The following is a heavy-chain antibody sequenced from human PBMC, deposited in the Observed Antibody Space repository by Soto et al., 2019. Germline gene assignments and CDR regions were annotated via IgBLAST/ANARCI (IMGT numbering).Heavy chain of an antibody. Sequence: SETLSLTCTVSGGSISSGGYYWSWIRQHPGKGLEWIGYIYYSGSTYYNPSLKSRVTISVDTSKNQFSLKLSSVTAADTAVYYCARDGFNCSSTSCSSNYYYGMDVWGQGTTVTVSS. CDR1: GGSISSGGYY. CDR2: IYYSGST. CDR3: ARDGFNCSSTSCSSNYYYGMDV. J-gene: IGHJ6*02. V-gene: IGHV4-31*03. D-gene: IGHD2-2*01.